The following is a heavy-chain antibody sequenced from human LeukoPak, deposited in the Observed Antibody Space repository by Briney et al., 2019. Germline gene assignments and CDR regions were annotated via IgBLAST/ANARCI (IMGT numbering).Heavy chain of an antibody. J-gene: IGHJ6*02. D-gene: IGHD3-10*01. V-gene: IGHV4-4*07. CDR2: IYSSGST. CDR3: ASPYGSGSYYSDYYYYGMDV. Sequence: SETLSLTCTVSGGSISSYYWSWIRQPAGKGLEWIGRIYSSGSTNYNPSLKSRVSRSVDTSKTQFSLKLSSVPAADTAVYYCASPYGSGSYYSDYYYYGMDVWGQGTTVTVSS. CDR1: GGSISSYY.